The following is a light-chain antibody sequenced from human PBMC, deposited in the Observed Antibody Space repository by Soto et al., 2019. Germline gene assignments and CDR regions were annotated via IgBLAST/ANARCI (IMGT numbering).Light chain of an antibody. CDR1: QSLVQGDGNTY. CDR3: MQGSHGPT. J-gene: IGKJ2*01. V-gene: IGKV2-30*02. CDR2: KVS. Sequence: DVVMTQSPLSLPVTLGQPASISCRSSQSLVQGDGNTYLNWFQQRPGQSPRRLIYKVSNRETLVPDRFSGSGSGTDFTLQISSVEAEDVEIYYCMQGSHGPTFGQETKLQIK.